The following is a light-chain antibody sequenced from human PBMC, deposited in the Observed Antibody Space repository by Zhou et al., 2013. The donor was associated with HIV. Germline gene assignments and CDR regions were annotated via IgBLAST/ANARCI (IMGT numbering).Light chain of an antibody. CDR3: QQYYSFSPIT. CDR2: KAS. CDR1: QSISSW. Sequence: DIQMTQSPSTLSASVGDRVTITCRASQSISSWLAWYQQKPGKAPKLLISKASNLKTGVPSRFSGSGSGTEFTLTISSLQPDDFATYYCQQYYSFSPITFGQGTRLEI. V-gene: IGKV1-5*03. J-gene: IGKJ5*01.